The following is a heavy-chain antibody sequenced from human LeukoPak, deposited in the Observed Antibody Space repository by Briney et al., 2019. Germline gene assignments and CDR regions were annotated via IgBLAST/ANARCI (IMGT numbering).Heavy chain of an antibody. CDR1: GFPVTTKD. V-gene: IGHV3-66*01. CDR3: ARAGDRGSHIDF. D-gene: IGHD1-26*01. Sequence: GGSLRLSCAASGFPVTTKDVTWIRQAPGKGLEWVSVTYSGGSTFFADFVNGRFSISRDQSQNTLYLQMNSLRANDTAVYYCARAGDRGSHIDFWGQGTLVTVSS. J-gene: IGHJ4*02. CDR2: TYSGGST.